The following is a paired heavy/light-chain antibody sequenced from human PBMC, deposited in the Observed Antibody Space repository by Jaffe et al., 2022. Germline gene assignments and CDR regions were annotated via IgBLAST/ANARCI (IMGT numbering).Light chain of an antibody. Sequence: DIQMTQSPSSLSASVGDRVTITCRASQSISTYLNWYQQKPGKAPKLLIYAASSLQSGVPSRFSGSGSGTDFTLTISSLQPEDFGTYYCQQSYSTLITFGQGTRLEIK. J-gene: IGKJ5*01. CDR2: AAS. CDR1: QSISTY. CDR3: QQSYSTLIT. V-gene: IGKV1-39*01.
Heavy chain of an antibody. CDR3: ARTPGGTNYYYYYMDV. Sequence: EVQLVESGGGLIQPGGSLRLSCAASGFTFSSYWMHWVRQAPGKGLVWVSRINSGGSTTIYADSVKGRFTISRDNAKNTLYLQLNSLRAEDTAVYYCARTPGGTNYYYYYMDVWGKGTTVTVSS. CDR2: INSGGSTT. V-gene: IGHV3-74*01. J-gene: IGHJ6*03. D-gene: IGHD1-1*01. CDR1: GFTFSSYW.